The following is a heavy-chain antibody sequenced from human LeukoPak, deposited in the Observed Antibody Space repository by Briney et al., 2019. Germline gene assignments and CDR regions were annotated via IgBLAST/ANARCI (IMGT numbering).Heavy chain of an antibody. CDR1: GFIFSRYE. V-gene: IGHV3-48*03. CDR2: ISTTGTTT. J-gene: IGHJ4*02. Sequence: GGALRLSCAASGFIFSRYEFNWVRQAPGKGLEWVSYISTTGTTTSYTESVKGRFTISRDTATNSLYLQMNSLRAEDTAVYYCARTRNGYNSYWGQGTLVTVSS. D-gene: IGHD5-24*01. CDR3: ARTRNGYNSY.